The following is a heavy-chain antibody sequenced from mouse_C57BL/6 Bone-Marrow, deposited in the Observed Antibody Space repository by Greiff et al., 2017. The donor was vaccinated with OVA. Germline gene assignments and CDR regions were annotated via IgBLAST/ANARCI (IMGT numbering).Heavy chain of an antibody. CDR2: IYPRSGNT. Sequence: VMLVESGAELARPGASVKLSCKASGYTFTSYGISWVKQRTGQGLEWIGEIYPRSGNTYYNEKFKGKATLTADKSSSTAYMELRSLTSEDSAVYFCARGGYGNYVGYFDYWGQGTTLTVSS. D-gene: IGHD2-10*02. CDR1: GYTFTSYG. J-gene: IGHJ2*01. CDR3: ARGGYGNYVGYFDY. V-gene: IGHV1-81*01.